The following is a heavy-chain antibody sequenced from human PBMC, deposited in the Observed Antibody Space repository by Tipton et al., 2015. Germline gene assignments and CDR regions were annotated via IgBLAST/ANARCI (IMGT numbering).Heavy chain of an antibody. CDR1: GFTFRTYY. CDR2: ISSSSGYI. V-gene: IGHV3-21*01. J-gene: IGHJ3*02. Sequence: SLRLSCAASGFTFRTYYMNWVRQAPGKGLEWVSSISSSSGYIYYADSVKGRFTISRDNANNSLYLQMNSLRAEDTAVYYCARDRGSGDAFDIWGQGTMVTVSS. D-gene: IGHD6-19*01. CDR3: ARDRGSGDAFDI.